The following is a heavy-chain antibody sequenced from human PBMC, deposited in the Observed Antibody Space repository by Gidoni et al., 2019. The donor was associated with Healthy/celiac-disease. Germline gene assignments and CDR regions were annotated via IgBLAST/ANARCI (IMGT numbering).Heavy chain of an antibody. V-gene: IGHV3-64*01. D-gene: IGHD3-10*01. Sequence: EVQLVESGGGLFKPGGSLRLSCAASGFTFSSYAMHWVRQAPGKGLEYVSAISSNGGSTYYANSVKGRFTISRDNSKNTLYLQMGSLRAEDMAVYYCARGDSTMVREKLFDYWGQGTLVTVSS. CDR1: GFTFSSYA. CDR3: ARGDSTMVREKLFDY. CDR2: ISSNGGST. J-gene: IGHJ4*02.